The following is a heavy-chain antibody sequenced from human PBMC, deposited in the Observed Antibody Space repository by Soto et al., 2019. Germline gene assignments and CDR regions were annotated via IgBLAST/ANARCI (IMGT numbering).Heavy chain of an antibody. CDR2: THYRSKWSN. CDR1: GDRVSSNSAT. D-gene: IGHD6-19*01. CDR3: ARGVAGRFDY. J-gene: IGHJ4*02. V-gene: IGHV6-1*01. Sequence: PSQTLSLTCAISGDRVSSNSATWNWIIHSPSRGLEWLGRTHYRSKWSNEFALSVQSRMTINSDTSKNQFSLQLNSVTPEDTAVYFCARGVAGRFDYWGQGTLVTVSS.